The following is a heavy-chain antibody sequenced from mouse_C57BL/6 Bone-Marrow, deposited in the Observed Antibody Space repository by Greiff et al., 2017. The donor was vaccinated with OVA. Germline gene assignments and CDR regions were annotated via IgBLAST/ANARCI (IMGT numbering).Heavy chain of an antibody. CDR1: GYSFTDYN. CDR2: INPNYGTT. CDR3: GLQTAQATWFAY. Sequence: LVESGPELVKPGASVKISCKASGYSFTDYNMNWVKQSNGKSLEWIGVINPNYGTTSYNQKFKGKATLTVDQSSSTAYMQLNSLTSEDSAVYYCGLQTAQATWFAYWGQGTLVTVSA. D-gene: IGHD3-2*02. V-gene: IGHV1-39*01. J-gene: IGHJ3*01.